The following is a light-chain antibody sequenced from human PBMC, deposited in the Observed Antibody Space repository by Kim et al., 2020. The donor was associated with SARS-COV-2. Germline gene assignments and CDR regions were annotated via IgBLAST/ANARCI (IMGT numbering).Light chain of an antibody. V-gene: IGLV7-43*01. CDR1: TGAVTSDYF. CDR3: LLSAGGAWV. Sequence: PGGPVTLPCASTTGAVTSDYFPNWFQQKPGQTPRALIYNTNNRHSWTPARFSGSLLGGKAALTLSGVQPEDEADYYCLLSAGGAWVFGGGTQLTVL. J-gene: IGLJ3*02. CDR2: NTN.